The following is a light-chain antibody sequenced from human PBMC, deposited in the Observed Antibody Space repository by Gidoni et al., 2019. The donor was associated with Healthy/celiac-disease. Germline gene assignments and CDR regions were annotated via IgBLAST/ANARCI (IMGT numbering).Light chain of an antibody. Sequence: DIQLTQSPSFLSASVGDRVTITCRASQGISSYLACYQQKPGKAPKLLIYAASTLQSGVPSRFSGSGSGTEFSIPISSLQPEDFATYYCQQLNSYPALTFGGGTKVEIK. V-gene: IGKV1-9*01. CDR3: QQLNSYPALT. CDR2: AAS. CDR1: QGISSY. J-gene: IGKJ4*01.